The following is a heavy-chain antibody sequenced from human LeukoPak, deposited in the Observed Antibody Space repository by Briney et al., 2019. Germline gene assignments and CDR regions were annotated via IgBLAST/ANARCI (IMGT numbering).Heavy chain of an antibody. CDR2: ISSSGSAI. Sequence: PGGSLRLSCAASGFTFSSYIMNWGRQAPGEGLGWVSYISSSGSAIYYADSVKGPFTISRDNAKNSLYLHMNSLRAEDTAVYYCAELGITMIGGVWGKGTTVTISS. CDR1: GFTFSSYI. V-gene: IGHV3-48*04. D-gene: IGHD3-10*02. J-gene: IGHJ6*04. CDR3: AELGITMIGGV.